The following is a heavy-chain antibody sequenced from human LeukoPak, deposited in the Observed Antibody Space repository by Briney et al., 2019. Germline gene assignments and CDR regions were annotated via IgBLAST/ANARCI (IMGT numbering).Heavy chain of an antibody. V-gene: IGHV1-2*02. J-gene: IGHJ4*02. Sequence: ASVKVSCKASGYTFTGYYMDWVRQAPGQGLEWMGWINPNSGGTNYAQKFQGRVTMTRDTSISTAYMELSRLRSDDTAVYYCAREYPIFGVVRPVDYWGQGTLVTVSS. CDR2: INPNSGGT. D-gene: IGHD3-3*01. CDR3: AREYPIFGVVRPVDY. CDR1: GYTFTGYY.